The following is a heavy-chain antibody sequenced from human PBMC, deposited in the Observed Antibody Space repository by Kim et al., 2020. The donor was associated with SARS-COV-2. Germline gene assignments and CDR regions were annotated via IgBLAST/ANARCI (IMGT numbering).Heavy chain of an antibody. CDR3: ARRSRGDGSPGY. V-gene: IGHV4-39*01. Sequence: YFNPSLKRRVTISVATSKNQFSLKLTSVTAADTALYYCARRSRGDGSPGYWGQGTLVTVSS. D-gene: IGHD3-16*01. J-gene: IGHJ4*02.